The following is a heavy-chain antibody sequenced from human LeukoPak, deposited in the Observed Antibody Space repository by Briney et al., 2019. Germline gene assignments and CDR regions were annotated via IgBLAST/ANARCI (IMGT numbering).Heavy chain of an antibody. D-gene: IGHD2-15*01. J-gene: IGHJ4*02. CDR3: TRDCSGGSCSAYFDY. CDR1: GFTFGDYA. Sequence: GGSLRLSCTASGFTFGDYAMSWVRQAPGKGLEWVGFIRSKAYGGTTEYAASVKGRFTISRDDSKSIAYLQMNSLKTEDTAVYYCTRDCSGGSCSAYFDYWGQGTLVTASS. V-gene: IGHV3-49*04. CDR2: IRSKAYGGTT.